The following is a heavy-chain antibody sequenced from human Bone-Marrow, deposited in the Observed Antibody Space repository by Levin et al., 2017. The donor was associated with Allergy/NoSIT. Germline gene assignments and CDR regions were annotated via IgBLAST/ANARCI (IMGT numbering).Heavy chain of an antibody. Sequence: KASETLSLTCSVSGDSVSSGVYSWSWIRQFPEKGLEWSGFISYSTDIYYNPSLKSRVAMSSDSSQNQFSLRLTSVTAADTAVYYCARVRSLATVTHLDSWGQGTLVPVSS. CDR3: ARVRSLATVTHLDS. CDR1: GDSVSSGVYS. CDR2: ISYSTDI. D-gene: IGHD4-17*01. J-gene: IGHJ4*02. V-gene: IGHV4-31*03.